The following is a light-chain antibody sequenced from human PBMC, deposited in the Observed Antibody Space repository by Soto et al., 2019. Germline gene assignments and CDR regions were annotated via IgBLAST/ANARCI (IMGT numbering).Light chain of an antibody. CDR2: AAS. CDR3: QQLNSYST. CDR1: QGIRND. J-gene: IGKJ4*01. V-gene: IGKV1-17*01. Sequence: DIQMTQSPSTLSGSVGDRVKVTCRASQGIRNDLGWYKQKPGKAPKLLIYAASTLQSGVPSRFSGSGSGTEFTLTIRSLKPEDFATYYCQQLNSYSTFGGGTKVDIK.